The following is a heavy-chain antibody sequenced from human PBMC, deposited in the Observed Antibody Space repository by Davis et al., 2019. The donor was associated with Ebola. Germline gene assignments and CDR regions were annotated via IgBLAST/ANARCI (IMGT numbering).Heavy chain of an antibody. J-gene: IGHJ6*02. CDR2: IYYTGST. CDR1: GGSISSSGYY. V-gene: IGHV4-39*07. CDR3: ARAQNLLIGEWGYYYYGMDV. D-gene: IGHD3-10*01. Sequence: SETLSLTCTVSGGSISSSGYYWGWIRQPPGKGLDWIGSIYYTGSTYYNPSLKSRVTISVDTSKNQFSLKLSSVTAADTAVYYCARAQNLLIGEWGYYYYGMDVWGQGTTVTVSS.